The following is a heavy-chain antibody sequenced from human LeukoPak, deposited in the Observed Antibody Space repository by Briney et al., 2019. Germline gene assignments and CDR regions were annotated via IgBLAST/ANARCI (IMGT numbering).Heavy chain of an antibody. Sequence: ASVKVSCKASGYTFNTYYLHWVRQVPGQGLEWMGLINPSGGSTRYAQNFQGRVTMTRDTSTTTVYMELSSLRSDDTAVYYCTREGTGYSGYDHFYWGQGTLVTVSS. V-gene: IGHV1-46*02. D-gene: IGHD5-12*01. CDR2: INPSGGST. J-gene: IGHJ4*02. CDR1: GYTFNTYY. CDR3: TREGTGYSGYDHFY.